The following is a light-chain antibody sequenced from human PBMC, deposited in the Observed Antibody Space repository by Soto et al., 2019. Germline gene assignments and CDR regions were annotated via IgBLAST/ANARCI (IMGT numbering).Light chain of an antibody. Sequence: DIQMTQSPPSLSASVGDGVTITCRASLSINRYVNWYQQKPGKAPGLLIYAASNLHSGVPSRFSGSGSGTDFTLTINSLQPEDFATYYCQQTYGIPRTFGQGTKVDIK. CDR3: QQTYGIPRT. CDR2: AAS. CDR1: LSINRY. J-gene: IGKJ1*01. V-gene: IGKV1-39*01.